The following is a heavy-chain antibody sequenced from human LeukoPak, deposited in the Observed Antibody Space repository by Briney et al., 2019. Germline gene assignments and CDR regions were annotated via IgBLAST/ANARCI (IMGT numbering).Heavy chain of an antibody. V-gene: IGHV3-23*01. CDR3: AKDLSGSPGYYYGMDV. CDR2: ISGSGGST. CDR1: GFTFSSYA. Sequence: GGSLRLSCAASGFTFSSYAMSWVRQAPGKGPEWVSAISGSGGSTYYADSVKGRFTISRDNSKNTLYLQMNSLRAEDTAVYYCAKDLSGSPGYYYGMDVWGQGTTVTVSS. D-gene: IGHD3-10*01. J-gene: IGHJ6*02.